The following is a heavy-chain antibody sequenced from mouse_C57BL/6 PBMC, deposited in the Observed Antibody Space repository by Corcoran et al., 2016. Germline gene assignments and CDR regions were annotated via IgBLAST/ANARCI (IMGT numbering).Heavy chain of an antibody. Sequence: DVQLQESGPGLVKPSQSLSLTCSVTGYSITSGYYWNWIRQFPGNKLEWMGYISYDGSNNYNPSLKNRISITRDKSKNQFFLKLNSVTTEDTATDYCASWGYSKGGAMDYWGQGTSVTVSS. V-gene: IGHV3-6*01. CDR3: ASWGYSKGGAMDY. D-gene: IGHD2-5*01. CDR2: ISYDGSN. CDR1: GYSITSGYY. J-gene: IGHJ4*01.